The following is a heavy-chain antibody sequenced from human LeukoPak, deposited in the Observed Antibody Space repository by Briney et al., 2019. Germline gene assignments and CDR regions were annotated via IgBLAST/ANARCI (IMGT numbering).Heavy chain of an antibody. J-gene: IGHJ4*02. Sequence: GSLRLSCAASGFIFSSYGMHWVRQAPGKGLEWVAFIRYDGRNKYYADSVKGRFTISRDNSKNTLYLQMNSLRAEDTAVYYCARRAGGYSHPYDYWGQGTLVTVSS. CDR2: IRYDGRNK. CDR3: ARRAGGYSHPYDY. V-gene: IGHV3-30*02. CDR1: GFIFSSYG. D-gene: IGHD4-23*01.